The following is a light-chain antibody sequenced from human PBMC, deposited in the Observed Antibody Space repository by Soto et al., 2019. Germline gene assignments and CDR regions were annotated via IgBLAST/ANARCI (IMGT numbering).Light chain of an antibody. V-gene: IGKV1-9*01. CDR3: QQHHSYPYT. CDR1: QGISSY. Sequence: DIQLTQSPSFLSTSVGDTVTITCRASQGISSYLAWYQQKPGKTPNLLIYAASTLLSGDPSRFSGSGSETEFTLTISRLQPEDFATYYCQQHHSYPYTFGHGTKMEIK. J-gene: IGKJ2*01. CDR2: AAS.